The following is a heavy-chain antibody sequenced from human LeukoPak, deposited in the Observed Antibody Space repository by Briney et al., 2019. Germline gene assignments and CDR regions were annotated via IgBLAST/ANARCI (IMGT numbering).Heavy chain of an antibody. CDR1: GFTFSSYG. V-gene: IGHV3-33*01. CDR3: ARGGYSSSSGYYYYYMDV. Sequence: GGSLRLSCAASGFTFSSYGMHWVRQAPGKGLGWVAVIWYDGSNKYYADSVKGRFTISRDNSKNTLYLQMNSLRAEDTAVYYCARGGYSSSSGYYYYYMDVWGKGTTVTVSS. D-gene: IGHD6-6*01. J-gene: IGHJ6*03. CDR2: IWYDGSNK.